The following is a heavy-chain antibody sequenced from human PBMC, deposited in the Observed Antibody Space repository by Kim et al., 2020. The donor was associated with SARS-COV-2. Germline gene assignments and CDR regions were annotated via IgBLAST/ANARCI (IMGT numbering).Heavy chain of an antibody. J-gene: IGHJ4*02. CDR3: ARDQGGTSIVGAFDY. D-gene: IGHD1-26*01. Sequence: CWKGTFTISRDNAKTSLYLQTNSLRPEATAVYYCARDQGGTSIVGAFDYWGQGTLVTVSS. V-gene: IGHV3-48*01.